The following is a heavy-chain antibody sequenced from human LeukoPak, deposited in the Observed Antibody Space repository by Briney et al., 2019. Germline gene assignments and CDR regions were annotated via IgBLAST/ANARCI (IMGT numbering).Heavy chain of an antibody. Sequence: ASVKVSCKACGYTFTGFYIHWVRQAPGQGLEWMGRIDPNSGDTNYAQKFQGRVTMTRDTSISTAYMELSRLRSDDTAVYYCARESMAFDYWGQGTLVTVSS. J-gene: IGHJ4*02. V-gene: IGHV1-2*06. CDR3: ARESMAFDY. CDR2: IDPNSGDT. CDR1: GYTFTGFY. D-gene: IGHD2-8*01.